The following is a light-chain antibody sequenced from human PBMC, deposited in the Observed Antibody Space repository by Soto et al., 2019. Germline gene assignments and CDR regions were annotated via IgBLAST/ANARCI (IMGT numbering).Light chain of an antibody. J-gene: IGLJ1*01. CDR3: ASLTTTNFV. V-gene: IGLV2-14*01. Sequence: QSVLTQPASVSGSPGQSITISCTGTSSDVGAYNLVSWYQHLPDKAPKLIISEVTNRPSGVSDRFSGSKSGITASLTISGLQAEDEADYYCASLTTTNFVFGSGTKLTVL. CDR1: SSDVGAYNL. CDR2: EVT.